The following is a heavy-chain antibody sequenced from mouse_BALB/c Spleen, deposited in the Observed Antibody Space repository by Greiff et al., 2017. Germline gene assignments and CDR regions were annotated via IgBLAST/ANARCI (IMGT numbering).Heavy chain of an antibody. CDR3: ARDHYRYDEEAWFAY. CDR2: ISDGGSYT. J-gene: IGHJ3*01. CDR1: GFTFSDYY. Sequence: EVQGVESGGGLVKPGGSLKLSCAASGFTFSDYYMYWVRQTPEKRLEWVATISDGGSYTYYPDSVKGRFTISRDNAKNNLYLQMSSLKSEDTAMYYCARDHYRYDEEAWFAYWGQGTLVTVSA. D-gene: IGHD2-14*01. V-gene: IGHV5-4*02.